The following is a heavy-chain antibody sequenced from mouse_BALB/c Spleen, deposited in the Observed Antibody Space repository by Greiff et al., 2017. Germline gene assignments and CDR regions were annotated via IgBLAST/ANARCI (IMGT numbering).Heavy chain of an antibody. CDR1: GYSFTGYT. J-gene: IGHJ3*01. Sequence: VQLQQSGPELVKPGASMKISCKASGYSFTGYTMNWVKQSPGKNLEWIGHINPYNGGTSYNQKFKGKATLTVDKSSSTAYMELLSLTSEDSAVYYCARCGAYDDPPWFAYWGQGTLVTVSA. CDR2: INPYNGGT. CDR3: ARCGAYDDPPWFAY. V-gene: IGHV1-18*01. D-gene: IGHD2-12*01.